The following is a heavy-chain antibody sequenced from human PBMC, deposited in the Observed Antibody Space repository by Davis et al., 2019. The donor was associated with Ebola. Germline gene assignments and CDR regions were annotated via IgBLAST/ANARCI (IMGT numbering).Heavy chain of an antibody. J-gene: IGHJ4*02. D-gene: IGHD6-13*01. CDR2: IKTDGSTT. CDR1: GFTFSNYY. Sequence: GESLKISCAASGFTFSNYYMHWVRRAPGKGLEWVARIKTDGSTTRYADSVKGRFTISRDNTKNTLYLQMNNLRAEDTAVYYCARQYSTIWYHFDYFDYWGQGVLVTVSS. CDR3: ARQYSTIWYHFDYFDY. V-gene: IGHV3-74*01.